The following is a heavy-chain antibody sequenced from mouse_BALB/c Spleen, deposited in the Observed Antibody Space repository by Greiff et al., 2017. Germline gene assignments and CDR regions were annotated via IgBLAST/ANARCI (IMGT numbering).Heavy chain of an antibody. V-gene: IGHV3-8*02. J-gene: IGHJ2*01. CDR2: ISYSGST. CDR1: GDSITSGY. CDR3: ARCYYDYDGYFDY. D-gene: IGHD2-4*01. Sequence: DVHLVESGPSLVKPSQTLSLTCSVTGDSITSGYWNWIRKFPGNKLEYMGYISYSGSTYYNPSLKSRISITRDTSKNQYYLQLNSVTTEDTATYYCARCYYDYDGYFDYWGQGTTLTVSS.